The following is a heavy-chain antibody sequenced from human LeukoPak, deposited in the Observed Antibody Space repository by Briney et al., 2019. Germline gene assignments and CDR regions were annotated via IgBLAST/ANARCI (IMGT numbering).Heavy chain of an antibody. CDR1: GDSISSYY. J-gene: IGHJ4*02. V-gene: IGHV4-4*07. Sequence: SETLSLTCTVSGDSISSYYCSSIRQPAGKGLEWIGRIYTSGSSNYNPSLKSRVTMSVDTSKNQFSLKLSSVTAADTAVYYCARDLFRIAAAGTDDYWGQGTLVTVSS. CDR3: ARDLFRIAAAGTDDY. D-gene: IGHD6-13*01. CDR2: IYTSGSS.